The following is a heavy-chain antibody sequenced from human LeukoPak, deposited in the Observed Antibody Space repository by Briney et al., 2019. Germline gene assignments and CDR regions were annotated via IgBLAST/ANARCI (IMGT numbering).Heavy chain of an antibody. CDR3: ARDMDPTHYFDY. Sequence: PSETLSLTCNVSGYFISSGYYWAWIRQAPGKGLEWIGSIYHSGYTHYNPSLKGRVTISVDTSKNDFSLKLSSVAAADTAIYYCARDMDPTHYFDYWGQGTLVTVSS. CDR1: GYFISSGYY. D-gene: IGHD2-2*03. V-gene: IGHV4-38-2*02. J-gene: IGHJ4*02. CDR2: IYHSGYT.